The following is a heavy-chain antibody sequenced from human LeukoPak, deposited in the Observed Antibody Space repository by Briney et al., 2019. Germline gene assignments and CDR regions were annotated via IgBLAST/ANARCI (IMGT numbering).Heavy chain of an antibody. Sequence: SETLSLTCTVSGGSISSSGYHWGWIRQPPGKGLEWIGNIYYSGSTYYGPSLKRRVTISVDASKNQFSLKLTTVTAADTAVYYCARHGGELTGIYFYYYYMDVWGKETTVTIYS. V-gene: IGHV4-39*01. CDR3: ARHGGELTGIYFYYYYMDV. J-gene: IGHJ6*03. CDR1: GGSISSSGYH. D-gene: IGHD7-27*01. CDR2: IYYSGST.